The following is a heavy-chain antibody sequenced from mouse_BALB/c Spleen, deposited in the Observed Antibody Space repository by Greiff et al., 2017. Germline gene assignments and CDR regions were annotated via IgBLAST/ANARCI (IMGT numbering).Heavy chain of an antibody. J-gene: IGHJ2*01. CDR2: ISSGSSTI. V-gene: IGHV5-17*02. CDR1: GFTFSSFG. CDR3: ARGGTFDY. D-gene: IGHD3-3*01. Sequence: EVKLMESGGGLVQPGGSRKLSCAASGFTFSSFGMHWVRQAPEKGLEWVAYISSGSSTIYYADTVKGRFTTSRDNPKNTLFLQMTSLRSEDTAMYYCARGGTFDYWGQGTTLTVSS.